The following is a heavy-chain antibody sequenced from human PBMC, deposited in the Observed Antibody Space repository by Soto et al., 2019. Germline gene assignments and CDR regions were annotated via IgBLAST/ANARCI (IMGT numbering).Heavy chain of an antibody. D-gene: IGHD2-8*02. CDR1: GDSVNTHDW. V-gene: IGHV4-4*02. J-gene: IGHJ4*02. CDR2: ISHNDLT. CDR3: ARRTSSGAIDD. Sequence: PSETLSLTCAVSGDSVNTHDWWTWVRQPPGKRPEWIGEISHNDLTNFHPFLKTRLSFSISRDRYSLHFSLSLRSVTATDTAVYFCARRTSSGAIDDWGQGKMVTVSS.